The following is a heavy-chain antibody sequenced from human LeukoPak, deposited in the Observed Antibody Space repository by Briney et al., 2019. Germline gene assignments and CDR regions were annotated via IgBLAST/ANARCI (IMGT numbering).Heavy chain of an antibody. Sequence: SETLSLTCTVSGGSISRSNYYWGWIRQPPGKGLEWIGSIYYRRRNDYNPSLKSRVTISVDTSKNQFSLKLSSVTAADTAVYYCARERQQLLYFDYWGQGTLVTVSS. D-gene: IGHD6-13*01. CDR1: GGSISRSNYY. V-gene: IGHV4-39*07. CDR2: IYYRRRN. CDR3: ARERQQLLYFDY. J-gene: IGHJ4*02.